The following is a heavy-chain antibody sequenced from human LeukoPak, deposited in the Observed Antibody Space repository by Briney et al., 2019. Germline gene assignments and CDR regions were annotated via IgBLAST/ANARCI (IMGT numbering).Heavy chain of an antibody. Sequence: ASVKVSCKASGYTFINYGISWVRQAPGQGLEWMGWISTYNGNTNYAQKLQDRVTMTTDTSTSTAYMELRSLRSDDTAVYYCARGQLVFLSHFYFDYWGQGTLVPVSS. J-gene: IGHJ4*02. CDR1: GYTFINYG. V-gene: IGHV1-18*01. D-gene: IGHD6-6*01. CDR2: ISTYNGNT. CDR3: ARGQLVFLSHFYFDY.